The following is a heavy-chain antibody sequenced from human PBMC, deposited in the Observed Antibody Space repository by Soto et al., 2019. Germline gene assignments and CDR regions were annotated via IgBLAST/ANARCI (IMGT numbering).Heavy chain of an antibody. D-gene: IGHD5-12*01. CDR1: GGSFSGYY. CDR3: ARIRVATLSQRPNYYYYYGMDV. V-gene: IGHV4-34*01. CDR2: INHSGST. J-gene: IGHJ6*02. Sequence: SETLSLTCAVYGGSFSGYYWSWIRQPPGKGLEWIGEINHSGSTNYNPSLKSRVTISVDTSKNQFSLKLSSVTAADTVVYYCARIRVATLSQRPNYYYYYGMDVWGQGTTVTVSS.